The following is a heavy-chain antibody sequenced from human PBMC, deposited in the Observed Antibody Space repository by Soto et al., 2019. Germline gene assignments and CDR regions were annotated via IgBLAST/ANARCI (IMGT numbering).Heavy chain of an antibody. J-gene: IGHJ6*02. D-gene: IGHD2-15*01. CDR1: GGTFSSYA. Sequence: QVQLVQSGAEVKKPGSSVKVSCKASGGTFSSYAISWVRQAPGQGLEWMGGIIPIFGTANYAQKFQGRVTITAHESTSKAYMELSSLISEDTAVYYCARQNCSGGSGYLGGDYYYYYGMDVWGQGTPVTVSS. CDR2: IIPIFGTA. CDR3: ARQNCSGGSGYLGGDYYYYYGMDV. V-gene: IGHV1-69*01.